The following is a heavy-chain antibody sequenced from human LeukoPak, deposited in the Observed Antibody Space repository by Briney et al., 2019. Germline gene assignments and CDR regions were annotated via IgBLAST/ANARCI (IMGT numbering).Heavy chain of an antibody. CDR3: ARPYDSSGYYYGDY. D-gene: IGHD3-22*01. V-gene: IGHV3-23*01. CDR1: GFTFSSYA. Sequence: GGSLRLSCAASGFTFSSYAMSWVRQAPGKGLEWVSAISASGGSTYYADSVKGRFTISRDNSKNTLYLQMNSLRAEDTAVYYCARPYDSSGYYYGDYWGQGTLVTVSS. J-gene: IGHJ4*02. CDR2: ISASGGST.